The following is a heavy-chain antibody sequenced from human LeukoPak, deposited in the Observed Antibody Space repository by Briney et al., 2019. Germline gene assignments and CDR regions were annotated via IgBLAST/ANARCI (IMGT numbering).Heavy chain of an antibody. J-gene: IGHJ6*03. Sequence: SETLSLTCTVSGGSISSYYWSWIRQPPGKGLEWIGYIYYSGSTNYNPSLKSRVTISVDTSKNHFSLKLSSVAAADTAVYYCAKDSAFYYIDVWGKGTTVIISS. CDR1: GGSISSYY. V-gene: IGHV4-59*12. D-gene: IGHD3-10*01. CDR2: IYYSGST. CDR3: AKDSAFYYIDV.